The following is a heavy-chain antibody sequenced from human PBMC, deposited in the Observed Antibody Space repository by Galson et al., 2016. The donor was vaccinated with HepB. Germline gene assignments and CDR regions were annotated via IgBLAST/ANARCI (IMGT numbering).Heavy chain of an antibody. J-gene: IGHJ4*02. D-gene: IGHD2-15*01. Sequence: QSGAEVKKSGESLKISCKASGYSFSSYWIGWVRQKPGKGLEWMGMIYPGDSDTRYSSSLQGQVTISADKSISTAYLQWSSLKASDTAMYYCARSGLGYCTDGSCFIDYWGQGTLVTVSS. V-gene: IGHV5-51*01. CDR2: IYPGDSDT. CDR3: ARSGLGYCTDGSCFIDY. CDR1: GYSFSSYW.